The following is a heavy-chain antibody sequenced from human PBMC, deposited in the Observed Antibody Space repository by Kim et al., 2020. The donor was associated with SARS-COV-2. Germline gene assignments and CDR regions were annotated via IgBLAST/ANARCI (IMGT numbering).Heavy chain of an antibody. CDR2: IYYSGST. Sequence: SETLSLTCTVSGGSISSSSYYWGWIRQPPGKGLEWIGSIYYSGSTYYNPSLKSRVTISVDTSKNQFSLKLSSVTAADTAVYYCARHGSTIPNYDFWSGYYTGYGMDVWGQGTTVTVSS. CDR1: GGSISSSSYY. V-gene: IGHV4-39*01. CDR3: ARHGSTIPNYDFWSGYYTGYGMDV. D-gene: IGHD3-3*01. J-gene: IGHJ6*02.